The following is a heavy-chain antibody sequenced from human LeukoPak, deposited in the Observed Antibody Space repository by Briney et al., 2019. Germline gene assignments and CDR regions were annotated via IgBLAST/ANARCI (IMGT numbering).Heavy chain of an antibody. Sequence: GGTLRLSCAASGFTFSSYGMSWVRQAPGKGLEWVSAISGSGGSTYYADSVKGRFTISRDNSKNTLYLQMNSLRAEDTAVYYCAKLEAAIRLQKRSFDYWGQGTLVTVSS. CDR2: ISGSGGST. J-gene: IGHJ4*02. CDR3: AKLEAAIRLQKRSFDY. CDR1: GFTFSSYG. V-gene: IGHV3-23*01. D-gene: IGHD2-2*01.